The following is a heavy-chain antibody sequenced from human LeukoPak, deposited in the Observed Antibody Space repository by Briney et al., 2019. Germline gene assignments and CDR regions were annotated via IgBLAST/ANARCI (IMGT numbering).Heavy chain of an antibody. CDR1: GFTFSRNW. V-gene: IGHV3-74*01. D-gene: IGHD3-10*01. CDR2: IDSDGSTT. Sequence: GRSLRLSCAASGFTFSRNWMHWVRQAPGKGLVWVSRIDSDGSTTTYAESVKGRFIISRDNAKNTLYLQMNSLRAQDTAVYYCARGGSGNFYQRFDYWGQGTLVTVSS. CDR3: ARGGSGNFYQRFDY. J-gene: IGHJ4*02.